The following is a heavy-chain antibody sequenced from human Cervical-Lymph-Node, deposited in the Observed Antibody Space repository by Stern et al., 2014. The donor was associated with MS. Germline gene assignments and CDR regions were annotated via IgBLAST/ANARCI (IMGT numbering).Heavy chain of an antibody. V-gene: IGHV1-2*02. J-gene: IGHJ4*02. CDR2: INPNSGDT. Sequence: VQLVESGAEVKKPGASVRVSCKASGYTFTGYYMHWVRQAPGQGLEWMGWINPNSGDTNYAQKVQGRGSMTKDTSSNTPYMCLSRLTSDDTAVYYCARDEGSSSSFDYWGQGTLVTVSS. CDR1: GYTFTGYY. D-gene: IGHD6-6*01. CDR3: ARDEGSSSSFDY.